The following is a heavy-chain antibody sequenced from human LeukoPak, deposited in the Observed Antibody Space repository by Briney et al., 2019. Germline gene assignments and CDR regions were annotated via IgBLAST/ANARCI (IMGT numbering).Heavy chain of an antibody. D-gene: IGHD3-22*01. CDR3: ARCYDSSGYYAYYYYYYYMDV. CDR2: ISWNSGSI. Sequence: GGSLRLSCAASGFTFSSYSMNWVRQAPGKGLEWVSGISWNSGSIGYADSVKGRFTISRDNAKNSLYLQMNSLRAEDTAVYYCARCYDSSGYYAYYYYYYYMDVWGKGTTVTVSS. J-gene: IGHJ6*03. V-gene: IGHV3-48*04. CDR1: GFTFSSYS.